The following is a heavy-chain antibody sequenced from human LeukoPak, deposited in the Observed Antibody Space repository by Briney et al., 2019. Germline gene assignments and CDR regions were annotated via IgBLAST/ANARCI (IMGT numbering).Heavy chain of an antibody. CDR1: GFNFSSYA. Sequence: HPGGSLKLSWSASGFNFSSYAMSWVRQAPGKGLEWVSAISGSGGSTYYADSVKGRFTISRDNSKNTLYLQMNSLRAVDTAVYYCAKDLSPYSSSEPFDYWGQGTLVTVSS. J-gene: IGHJ4*02. D-gene: IGHD6-6*01. CDR3: AKDLSPYSSSEPFDY. V-gene: IGHV3-23*01. CDR2: ISGSGGST.